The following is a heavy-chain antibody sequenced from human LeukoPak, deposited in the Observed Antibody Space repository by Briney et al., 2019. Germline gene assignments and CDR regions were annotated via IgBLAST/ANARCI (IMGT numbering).Heavy chain of an antibody. CDR3: ARDYSSGYPRDAFDI. CDR1: GYTFTGYY. Sequence: GASVKVSCKASGYTFTGYYMHWVRQAPGQGLEWMGIINPSGGSPSYAQRFQGRLTMTRDTSTSTVYMELSSLRSEDTAVYYCARDYSSGYPRDAFDIWGQGTMVTVSS. J-gene: IGHJ3*02. CDR2: INPSGGSP. D-gene: IGHD3-22*01. V-gene: IGHV1-46*01.